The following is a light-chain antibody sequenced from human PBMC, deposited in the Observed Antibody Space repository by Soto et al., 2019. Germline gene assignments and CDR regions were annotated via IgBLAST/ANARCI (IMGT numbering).Light chain of an antibody. J-gene: IGKJ2*01. CDR2: AAS. CDR3: QRRSNWPLYT. V-gene: IGKV3-11*01. CDR1: QRVSSS. Sequence: EIVLTQSPATLSLSPGERATLSCRASQRVSSSLAWYQQKPGRSPRLLIYAASIRATGIPARFSGSGSGTDFSLTISSLEPEDFAVYYCQRRSNWPLYTFGQGTKLEIK.